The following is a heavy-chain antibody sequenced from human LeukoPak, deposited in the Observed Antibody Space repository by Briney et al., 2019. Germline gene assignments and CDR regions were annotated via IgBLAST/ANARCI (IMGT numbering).Heavy chain of an antibody. CDR2: ISSSSSYI. CDR3: AKDRSATEDAFDI. D-gene: IGHD2-21*02. J-gene: IGHJ3*02. V-gene: IGHV3-21*04. CDR1: GFTFSSYS. Sequence: GGSLRLSCAASGFTFSSYSMNWVRQAPGKGLEWVSSISSSSSYIYYADSVKGRFTISRDNAKNSLYLQMNSLRAEDTALYYCAKDRSATEDAFDIWGQGTMVTVSS.